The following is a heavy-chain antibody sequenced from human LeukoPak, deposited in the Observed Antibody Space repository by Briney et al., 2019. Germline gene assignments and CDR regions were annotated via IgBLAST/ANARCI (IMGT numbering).Heavy chain of an antibody. J-gene: IGHJ5*02. Sequence: SETLSLTCTVSGDSISSGDYYWSWIRQPPGKGLEWIGYIYYSGSTNYNPSLKSRATISVDTSKNQFSLKLSSVTAADTAVYYCARENSNWFDPWGQGTLVTVSS. CDR2: IYYSGST. CDR3: ARENSNWFDP. V-gene: IGHV4-61*08. CDR1: GDSISSGDYY.